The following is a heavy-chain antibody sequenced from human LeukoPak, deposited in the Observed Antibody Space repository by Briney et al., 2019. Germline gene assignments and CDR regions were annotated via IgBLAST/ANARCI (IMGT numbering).Heavy chain of an antibody. CDR3: ARTTMVRGVITQFDY. J-gene: IGHJ4*02. Sequence: SETLSLTCTVSGGSISSYYWSWIRQPPGKGLEWIGRIYTSGSTNYNPSLKSRVTMSVDTSKNQFSLKLSSVTAADTAVYYCARTTMVRGVITQFDYWGQGTLVTVSS. CDR1: GGSISSYY. D-gene: IGHD3-10*01. V-gene: IGHV4-4*07. CDR2: IYTSGST.